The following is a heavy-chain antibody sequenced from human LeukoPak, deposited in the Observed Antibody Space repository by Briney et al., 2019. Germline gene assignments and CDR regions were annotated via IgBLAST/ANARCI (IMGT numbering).Heavy chain of an antibody. J-gene: IGHJ4*02. D-gene: IGHD3-22*01. CDR1: WFNRSSNH. Sequence: GGFLRLFCAGSWFNRSSNHLRWVRQAPGEGLGWGSVIYSGGSTYYADSVKGRFTISRDNSKNTLYLQMNSLRAEDTAVYYCASPLDYYDSSGYYFYFDYWSQGTLVTVSS. CDR2: IYSGGST. CDR3: ASPLDYYDSSGYYFYFDY. V-gene: IGHV3-66*01.